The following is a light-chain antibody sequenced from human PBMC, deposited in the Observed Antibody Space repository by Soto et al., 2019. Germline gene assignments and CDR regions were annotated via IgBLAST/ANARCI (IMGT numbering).Light chain of an antibody. CDR2: DVS. Sequence: QSALTQPASGSGSPGQSSTISCTGTSSDVGGNKYVSWYQHYPGKAPKLMICDVSNRPSGVSNRFSGSKSGNTASLTISGLQAEDEADYYCSPFTGTTYVFGTGTKVTVL. CDR1: SSDVGGNKY. CDR3: SPFTGTTYV. J-gene: IGLJ1*01. V-gene: IGLV2-14*03.